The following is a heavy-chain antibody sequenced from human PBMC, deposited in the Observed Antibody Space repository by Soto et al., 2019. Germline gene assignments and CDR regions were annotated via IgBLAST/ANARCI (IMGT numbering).Heavy chain of an antibody. D-gene: IGHD3-10*01. CDR2: IYYGGNT. Sequence: SDTLSLTCTVSGDSISSNSHYWGWIRQPPGKGLESIANIYYGGNTYYNPSLKSRVTISVDTSKNQFSLKLRSVTAADTAVYYCASKFGELLADAFDIWGQGTMVTVSS. CDR3: ASKFGELLADAFDI. V-gene: IGHV4-39*01. CDR1: GDSISSNSHY. J-gene: IGHJ3*02.